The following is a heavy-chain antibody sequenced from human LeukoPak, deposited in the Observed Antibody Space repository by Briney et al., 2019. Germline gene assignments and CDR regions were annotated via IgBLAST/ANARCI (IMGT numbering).Heavy chain of an antibody. V-gene: IGHV3-30*02. J-gene: IGHJ6*03. CDR2: IQFDGGKE. CDR1: GFMFSNYG. D-gene: IGHD4-17*01. CDR3: AKGRGTVIYYCYMDV. Sequence: PGGSLRLSCTASGFMFSNYGIHWVRQAPGKGLEWVAFIQFDGGKEYYADSVKGRFTISRDNSKHTLYLQMNSLRPEDTAEYYCAKGRGTVIYYCYMDVWGKGATVSVSS.